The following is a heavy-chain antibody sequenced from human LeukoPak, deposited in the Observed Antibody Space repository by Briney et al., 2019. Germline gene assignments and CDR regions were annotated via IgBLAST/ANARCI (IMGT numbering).Heavy chain of an antibody. D-gene: IGHD4-23*01. Sequence: SETLSLTCAVYGGSFSGYYWSWIRQPPGKGLEWIGEINHSGSTNYNPSLKSRVTISVDTSKNQFSLKLSSVTAADTAVYYCARGPKTHYGGNSYNWFDLWGQGTLVTVSS. J-gene: IGHJ5*02. CDR2: INHSGST. V-gene: IGHV4-34*01. CDR3: ARGPKTHYGGNSYNWFDL. CDR1: GGSFSGYY.